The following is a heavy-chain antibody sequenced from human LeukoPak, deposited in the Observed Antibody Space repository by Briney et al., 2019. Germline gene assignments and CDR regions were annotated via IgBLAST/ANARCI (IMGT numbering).Heavy chain of an antibody. V-gene: IGHV1-69*01. CDR2: IIPIFGTA. Sequence: SVKVSCKASGGTFSSYAISWVRQAPGQGLEWMGGIIPIFGTANYAQKFQGRVTITADESTSTAYMELSSLRSEDTAVYYCARRGNYDFWSGYYDWGRGTLVTVSS. CDR1: GGTFSSYA. J-gene: IGHJ4*02. CDR3: ARRGNYDFWSGYYD. D-gene: IGHD3-3*01.